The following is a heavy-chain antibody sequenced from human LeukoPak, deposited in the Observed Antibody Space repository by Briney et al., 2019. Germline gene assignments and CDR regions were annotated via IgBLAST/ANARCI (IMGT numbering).Heavy chain of an antibody. CDR3: ARPIAAAGRMNWFDP. D-gene: IGHD6-13*01. Sequence: ASVKVSCKASGYTFTGYYMHWVRQAPGQGLEWMGWINPNSGGTNYAQKFQGRVTMTRDTSISTAYMELSRLRSDDTAVHYCARPIAAAGRMNWFDPWGQGTLVTVSS. J-gene: IGHJ5*02. V-gene: IGHV1-2*02. CDR1: GYTFTGYY. CDR2: INPNSGGT.